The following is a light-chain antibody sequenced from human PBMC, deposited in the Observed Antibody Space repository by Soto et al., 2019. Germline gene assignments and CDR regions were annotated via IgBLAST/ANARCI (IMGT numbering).Light chain of an antibody. J-gene: IGLJ2*01. Sequence: QSVLTQPPSVSGAPGQRVTISRTGSSSNIGADYDVHWYQHLPGSAPKLLIYGDTNRPSGVPDRFSGSKSGTSASLAITGLQAEDEADYYCQSYDSSLGGSIFGGGTKLTVL. CDR3: QSYDSSLGGSI. CDR2: GDT. CDR1: SSNIGADYD. V-gene: IGLV1-40*01.